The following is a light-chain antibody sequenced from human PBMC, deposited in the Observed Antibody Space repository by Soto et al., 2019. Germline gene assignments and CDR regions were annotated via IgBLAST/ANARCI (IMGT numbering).Light chain of an antibody. J-gene: IGKJ1*01. Sequence: DIQMTQSPSTLSASVGDRVTITCRASQSIGSSLAWYQQKPGKAPNLLIYKAFSLESGVPSRFSGSGSGADFTLTISSLQPDDFATYYCQQYSLYPWTFGQGTKVESK. CDR3: QQYSLYPWT. CDR2: KAF. CDR1: QSIGSS. V-gene: IGKV1-5*03.